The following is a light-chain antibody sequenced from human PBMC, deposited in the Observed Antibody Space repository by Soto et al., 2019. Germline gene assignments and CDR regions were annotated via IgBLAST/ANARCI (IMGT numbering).Light chain of an antibody. Sequence: DIQMTQSPSTLSASVGDRVTITCRASQSISSWLAWYQQKPGKAPKLLIYKASSLESGVPSRFSGSGSGTEFTLTISSRQPDDFATYYFQQNNSYPWTFGQGTKGEIK. V-gene: IGKV1-5*03. CDR2: KAS. CDR3: QQNNSYPWT. J-gene: IGKJ1*01. CDR1: QSISSW.